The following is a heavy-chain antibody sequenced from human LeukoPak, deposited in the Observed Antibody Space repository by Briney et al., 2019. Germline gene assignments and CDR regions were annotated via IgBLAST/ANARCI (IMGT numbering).Heavy chain of an antibody. V-gene: IGHV3-30*02. J-gene: IGHJ4*02. CDR1: GFTFSSYG. CDR3: AIDLWQQLVPSDY. CDR2: IRYDGSNK. D-gene: IGHD6-6*01. Sequence: PGGSLRLSXAASGFTFSSYGMHWVGQAPGKGLEWVAFIRYDGSNKYYADSVKGRLTISRDNSKNTLYLQMNSLRAEDTAVYYCAIDLWQQLVPSDYWGQGTLVTVSS.